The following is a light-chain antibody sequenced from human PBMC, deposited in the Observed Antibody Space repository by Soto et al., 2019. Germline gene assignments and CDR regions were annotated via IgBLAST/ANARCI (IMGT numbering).Light chain of an antibody. CDR2: AAS. V-gene: IGKV1-39*01. J-gene: IGKJ2*01. CDR1: QTINNY. Sequence: DIPMTQSPSSLSASVGDRVTIACRASQTINNYLHWYQQKPGKAPNLLIYAASTLQSAVPSRFSASGSGTDFTLSISSLQPEDFATYYCQQSYSAPYTFGLGTKVEI. CDR3: QQSYSAPYT.